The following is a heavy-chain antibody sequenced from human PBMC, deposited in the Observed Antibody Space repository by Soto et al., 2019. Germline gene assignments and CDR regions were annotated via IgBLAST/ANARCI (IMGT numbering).Heavy chain of an antibody. CDR2: ISGSGGST. Sequence: EVQLLESGGGLVQPGGSLRLSCAASGFTFSSYAMSWVRQAPGKGLEWVTAISGSGGSTYYADSVKGRFSTSRDNSKNTLYLQMNNLRAEDTAVYYCAKEGLAYESDYWGQGTLVTVSS. V-gene: IGHV3-23*01. CDR3: AKEGLAYESDY. D-gene: IGHD3-16*01. CDR1: GFTFSSYA. J-gene: IGHJ4*02.